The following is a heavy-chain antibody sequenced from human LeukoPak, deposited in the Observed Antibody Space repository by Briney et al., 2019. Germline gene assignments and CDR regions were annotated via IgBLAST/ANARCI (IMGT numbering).Heavy chain of an antibody. J-gene: IGHJ3*02. CDR3: TREEWELLLRAFDI. Sequence: PGGSLRLSCTPSGFTFGDDTMSWFRQAPGKGLEWVGFIRSKVHGGTAEYAASVKGRFTLSRDDPKNIAYLQMNSLKIEDTAVYYCTREEWELLLRAFDIWGQGTMVTVSS. CDR1: GFTFGDDT. D-gene: IGHD1-26*01. V-gene: IGHV3-49*03. CDR2: IRSKVHGGTA.